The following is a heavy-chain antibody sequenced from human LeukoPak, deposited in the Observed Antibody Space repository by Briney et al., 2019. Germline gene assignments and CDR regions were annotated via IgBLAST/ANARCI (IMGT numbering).Heavy chain of an antibody. J-gene: IGHJ4*02. D-gene: IGHD6-13*01. CDR3: ARVSSWYRFYFDY. V-gene: IGHV1-2*02. Sequence: ASVTVSCKASGYTFTGYYMHWVRQAPGQGLEWMGWINPNSGGTNYAQKFQGRVTMTRDTSISTAYMELSRLRSDDTAVYYCARVSSWYRFYFDYWGQGTLVTVSS. CDR2: INPNSGGT. CDR1: GYTFTGYY.